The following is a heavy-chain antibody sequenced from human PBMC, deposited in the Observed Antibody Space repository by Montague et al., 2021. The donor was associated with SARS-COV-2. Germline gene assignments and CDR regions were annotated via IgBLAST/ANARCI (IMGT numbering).Heavy chain of an antibody. V-gene: IGHV6-1*01. J-gene: IGHJ4*02. Sequence: CAISGDSVSSSTVAWNWLRQSPSRGLEWLGRTYFGSSFYNDYALSVKSRLNIQPDSAKNQFSLQLTFVTPEDTAIYYCARQDTSGWLTFDYWSQGILVTVSS. CDR1: GDSVSSSTVA. D-gene: IGHD6-19*01. CDR3: ARQDTSGWLTFDY. CDR2: TYFGSSFYN.